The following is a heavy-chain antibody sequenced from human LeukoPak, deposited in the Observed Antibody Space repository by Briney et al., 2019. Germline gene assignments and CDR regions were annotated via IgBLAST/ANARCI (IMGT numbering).Heavy chain of an antibody. CDR3: ARTVMVTTWYYDAFDI. CDR1: GASISRGGYS. CDR2: IYHSGST. D-gene: IGHD4-17*01. J-gene: IGHJ3*02. Sequence: PSQTLSLTCAVSGASISRGGYSWNWIRQPPGKGLEWIGHIYHSGSTYYNPSLKSRVTISVDTSKNQFSLKLSSVTAADTAVYYCARTVMVTTWYYDAFDIWGQGTMVTVSS. V-gene: IGHV4-30-4*07.